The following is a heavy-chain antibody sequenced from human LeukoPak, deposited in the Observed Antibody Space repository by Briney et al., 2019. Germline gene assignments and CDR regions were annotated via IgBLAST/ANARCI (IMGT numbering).Heavy chain of an antibody. V-gene: IGHV4-59*08. D-gene: IGHD7-27*01. J-gene: IGHJ3*02. Sequence: PSETLSLTCTVSGGSTSRYYWSWIRQPPGERLEWIGCIFYSGGTSYNPSLKSRVTVSVDSSKNQFSLKLNSVTAADTAVYYCARHPGEYDAFDMWGQGTMVTVSS. CDR1: GGSTSRYY. CDR2: IFYSGGT. CDR3: ARHPGEYDAFDM.